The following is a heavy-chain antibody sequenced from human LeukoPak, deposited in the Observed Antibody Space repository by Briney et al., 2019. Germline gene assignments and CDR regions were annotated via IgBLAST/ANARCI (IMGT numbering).Heavy chain of an antibody. CDR2: FDPEDGET. V-gene: IGHV1-24*01. CDR1: GYTFTGYY. D-gene: IGHD1-26*01. J-gene: IGHJ5*02. Sequence: GASVKVSCKASGYTFTGYYMHWVRQAPGKGLEWMGGFDPEDGETIYAQKFQGRVTMTEDTSTDTAYMELSSLRSEDTAVYYCARSYQKLSPWFDPWGQGTLVTVSS. CDR3: ARSYQKLSPWFDP.